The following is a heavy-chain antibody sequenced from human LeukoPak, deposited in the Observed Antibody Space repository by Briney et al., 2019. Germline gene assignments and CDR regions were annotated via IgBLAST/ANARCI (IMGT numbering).Heavy chain of an antibody. Sequence: PGGSLRLSCAASGFTFSSYEMNWVRQAPGKGLEWVSYISSSGSTICYADSVKGRFTISRDNAKNSLYLQMNSLRAEDTAVYYCARVYYLYGSWYYFDYWGQGTLVTVSS. J-gene: IGHJ4*02. D-gene: IGHD2/OR15-2a*01. CDR1: GFTFSSYE. V-gene: IGHV3-48*03. CDR2: ISSSGSTI. CDR3: ARVYYLYGSWYYFDY.